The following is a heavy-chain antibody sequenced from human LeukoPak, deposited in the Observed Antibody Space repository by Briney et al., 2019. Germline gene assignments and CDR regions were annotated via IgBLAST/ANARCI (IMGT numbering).Heavy chain of an antibody. D-gene: IGHD5-18*01. J-gene: IGHJ6*03. CDR3: TTGGQVWFYYYYYMDV. Sequence: GGSLRLSCAASGFIFSSYWMAWVRQAPGKGLEWVGRIKSKTDGGTTDYAAPVKGRFTISRDDSKNTLYLQMNSLKTEDTAVYYCTTGGQVWFYYYYYMDVWGKGTTVTVSS. V-gene: IGHV3-15*01. CDR1: GFIFSSYW. CDR2: IKSKTDGGTT.